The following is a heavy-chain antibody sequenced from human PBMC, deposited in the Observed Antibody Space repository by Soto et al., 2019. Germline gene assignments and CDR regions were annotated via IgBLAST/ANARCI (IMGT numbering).Heavy chain of an antibody. Sequence: QVQLVQSGAEVKKPGSSVKVSCKASGGTFSSYAISWVRQAPGQGLEWMGGIIPIFGTANYAQKCQGRVTITADESTSTADMELSRLRSEDTAVYYCARGDYGGNASDYWGQGTLVTVSS. V-gene: IGHV1-69*01. CDR1: GGTFSSYA. J-gene: IGHJ4*02. D-gene: IGHD4-17*01. CDR2: IIPIFGTA. CDR3: ARGDYGGNASDY.